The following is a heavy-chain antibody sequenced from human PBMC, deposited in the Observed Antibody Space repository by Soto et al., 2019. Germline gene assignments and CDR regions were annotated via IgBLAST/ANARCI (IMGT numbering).Heavy chain of an antibody. J-gene: IGHJ6*02. V-gene: IGHV4-61*01. Sequence: SETLSLTCTVSGGSVSSGSYYWSWIRQPPGKGLEWIGYIYYSGSTNYNPSLKSRVTISVDTSKNQFSLKLSSVTAAGTAVYYCAREAPPDIVVSTAPLYGMDVWGQGTTVTVSS. CDR2: IYYSGST. CDR1: GGSVSSGSYY. D-gene: IGHD2-2*01. CDR3: AREAPPDIVVSTAPLYGMDV.